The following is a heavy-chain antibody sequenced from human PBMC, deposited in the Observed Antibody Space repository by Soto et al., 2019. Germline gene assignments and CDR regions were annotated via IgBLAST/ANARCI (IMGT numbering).Heavy chain of an antibody. CDR2: ISYDGSNK. CDR1: GFTVSSYA. J-gene: IGHJ4*02. V-gene: IGHV3-30-3*01. CDR3: ARDVGSSWDY. D-gene: IGHD6-13*01. Sequence: QVQLVESGGGVVQPGRSLRLSCAASGFTVSSYAMHWVRQAPGKGLEWVAVISYDGSNKYYADSVKGRFTISRDNSKNTRYLQMNSLRAEDTAVYYCARDVGSSWDYWGQGTLVTVSS.